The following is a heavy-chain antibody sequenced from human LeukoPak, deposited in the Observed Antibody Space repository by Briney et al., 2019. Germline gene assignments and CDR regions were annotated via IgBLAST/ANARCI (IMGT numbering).Heavy chain of an antibody. Sequence: PGGSLRLSCAASGFTFSTYSMNWVRQAPGKGLEWVSSITGSSSFIYYADSVKGRFTISRDNAKNSLHLQMNSLRAEDTAVYYCARNFDSSEYGYNWFDPWGQGTLVTVSS. CDR3: ARNFDSSEYGYNWFDP. V-gene: IGHV3-21*01. CDR2: ITGSSSFI. J-gene: IGHJ5*02. CDR1: GFTFSTYS. D-gene: IGHD3-22*01.